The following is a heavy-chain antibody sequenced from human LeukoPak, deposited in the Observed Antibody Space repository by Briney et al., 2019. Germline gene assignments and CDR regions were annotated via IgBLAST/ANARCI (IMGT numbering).Heavy chain of an antibody. J-gene: IGHJ6*02. CDR2: IIPIFGTA. V-gene: IGHV1-69*13. CDR3: ARVAHDYSNYAGYMDV. D-gene: IGHD4-11*01. Sequence: ASVKVSCKASGGTFSSYAISWVRQAPGQGLEWMGGIIPIFGTANYAQKFQGRVTITADESTSTAYMELSSLRSKDTAVYYCARVAHDYSNYAGYMDVWGQGTTVTVSS. CDR1: GGTFSSYA.